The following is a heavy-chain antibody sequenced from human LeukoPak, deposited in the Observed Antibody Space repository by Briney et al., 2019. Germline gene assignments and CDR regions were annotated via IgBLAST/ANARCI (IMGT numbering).Heavy chain of an antibody. CDR1: GFTFSSYG. D-gene: IGHD3-10*01. V-gene: IGHV3-33*01. CDR2: IWYDGSNK. Sequence: PGRSLRLSCAASGFTFSSYGMHWVRQAPGKGLEWVAVIWYDGSNKYYADSVKGRFTISRDNSKNTLYLQMNSLRAADTAVYYCARDYRGRLDYWGQGTLVTVSS. J-gene: IGHJ4*02. CDR3: ARDYRGRLDY.